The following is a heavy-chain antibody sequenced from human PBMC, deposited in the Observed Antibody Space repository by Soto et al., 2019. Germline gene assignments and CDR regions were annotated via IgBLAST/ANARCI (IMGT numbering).Heavy chain of an antibody. CDR2: IPNTENKK. D-gene: IGHD6-13*01. Sequence: QVHLEESGGGVVHPGTSLRLSCVASGFTFSSYGMHWVRQAPGKGLEWVAVIPNTENKKYYADSVKGRFTISRDNSQNTLVLQMDSLMSEDTAMYYCARTAGGRVRGALDIWGQGTMVTVS. CDR1: GFTFSSYG. J-gene: IGHJ3*02. V-gene: IGHV3-30-3*01. CDR3: ARTAGGRVRGALDI.